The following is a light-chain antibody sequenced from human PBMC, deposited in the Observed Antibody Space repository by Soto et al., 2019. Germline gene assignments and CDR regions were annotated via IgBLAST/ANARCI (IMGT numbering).Light chain of an antibody. Sequence: QSVLTQSPSASASLGASVKLTCNLSSGHSSYAIAWHQQQPEKGPRYLMKLNSDGSHSKGDGIPDRFSGSSSGAERYLTISSLQSEDAADYYGQTLGTGISTYVVGTGTKLTV. J-gene: IGLJ1*01. CDR3: QTLGTGISTYV. V-gene: IGLV4-69*01. CDR1: SGHSSYA. CDR2: LNSDGSH.